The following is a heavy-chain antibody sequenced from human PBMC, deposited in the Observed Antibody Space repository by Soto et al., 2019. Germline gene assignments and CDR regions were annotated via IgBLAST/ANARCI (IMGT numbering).Heavy chain of an antibody. J-gene: IGHJ4*02. Sequence: ASVKVSCKASGCTFTSYGISWVRQAPGQGLEWMGWISAYNGNTNYAQKLQGRVTMTTDTSTSTAYMELRSLRSDDTAVYYCARVGPTSFAILPGTDYWGQGTLATVSS. CDR1: GCTFTSYG. CDR3: ARVGPTSFAILPGTDY. CDR2: ISAYNGNT. D-gene: IGHD2-2*01. V-gene: IGHV1-18*01.